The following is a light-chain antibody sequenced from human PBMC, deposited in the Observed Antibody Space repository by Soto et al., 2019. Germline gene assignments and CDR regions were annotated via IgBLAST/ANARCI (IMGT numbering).Light chain of an antibody. CDR3: SSYAGSDNFEV. V-gene: IGLV2-8*01. CDR1: RSDVGDYNY. J-gene: IGLJ2*01. Sequence: QCALTQPPSASGSPGQSVTISCTGTRSDVGDYNYVSWYQQHPGKAPKLLIYEVTKRPSGVPDRFSGSKSANTASLTVSGLQAEDEADYYCSSYAGSDNFEVFGGGTKVTVL. CDR2: EVT.